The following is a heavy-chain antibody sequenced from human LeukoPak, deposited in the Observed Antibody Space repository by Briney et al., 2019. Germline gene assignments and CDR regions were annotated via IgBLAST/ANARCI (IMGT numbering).Heavy chain of an antibody. V-gene: IGHV3-23*01. CDR1: GFTFSSYA. CDR2: ISGSGGST. Sequence: GGSLRLSCAASGFTFSSYAMSWVRQAPGKGLEWVSAISGSGGSTYYADSVKGRFTISRDNSKNTLYLQMNSLRAEDTAVYYCATNVDTAMVTTLIFDYWGQGTLVTVSS. CDR3: ATNVDTAMVTTLIFDY. D-gene: IGHD5-18*01. J-gene: IGHJ4*02.